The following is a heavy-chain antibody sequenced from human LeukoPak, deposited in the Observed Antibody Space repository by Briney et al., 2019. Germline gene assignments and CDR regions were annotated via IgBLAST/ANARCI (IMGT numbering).Heavy chain of an antibody. Sequence: PGGSLRLSCAASGFTFSSYAMSWVRQAPGKGLEWVSAISGSGGSTYYADSVKGRFTISRDNSKNTLYLQMNSLRAEDTAVYYCARDGGSGWYGGHPTGMDVWGQGTTVTVSS. CDR3: ARDGGSGWYGGHPTGMDV. J-gene: IGHJ6*02. V-gene: IGHV3-23*01. CDR1: GFTFSSYA. CDR2: ISGSGGST. D-gene: IGHD6-19*01.